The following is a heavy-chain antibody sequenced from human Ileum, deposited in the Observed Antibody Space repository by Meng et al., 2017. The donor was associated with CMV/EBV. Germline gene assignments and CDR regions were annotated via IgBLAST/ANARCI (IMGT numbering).Heavy chain of an antibody. D-gene: IGHD1-26*01. V-gene: IGHV3-74*03. CDR2: INGDGSST. Sequence: EXQVVEXXXGLVQPGXSLRVAXADSGSTLGDYWLHWVRQAPGKERVWVSRINGDGSSTTYADSVKGRFTISRDNAKSTVYLQMNSLRVEDTAVYYCVRDFGGVGSTNAFDYWGQGILVTVAS. CDR3: VRDFGGVGSTNAFDY. J-gene: IGHJ4*02. CDR1: GSTLGDYW.